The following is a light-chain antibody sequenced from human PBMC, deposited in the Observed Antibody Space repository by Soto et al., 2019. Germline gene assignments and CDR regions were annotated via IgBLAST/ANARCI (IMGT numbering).Light chain of an antibody. J-gene: IGKJ4*01. CDR3: QQYDEYPLS. CDR2: EAS. V-gene: IGKV1-5*03. Sequence: DIQVTQSPSPLSASVGDRVTITCRASQSITTWLAGYQQKPRKAPKLLIYEASSLQTGVPSRFGGSGSGTEFTLTINSVQPDDCATYFCQQYDEYPLSFGGGTTVDIK. CDR1: QSITTW.